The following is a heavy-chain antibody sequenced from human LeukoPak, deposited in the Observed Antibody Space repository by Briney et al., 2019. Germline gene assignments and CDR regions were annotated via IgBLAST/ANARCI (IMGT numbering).Heavy chain of an antibody. V-gene: IGHV1-46*01. CDR2: INPSGGST. CDR3: ARSSGYYSSLFYMHV. J-gene: IGHJ6*03. Sequence: ASVKVSCKASGYTFPSYYMHWVRQAPGQGLEWMGIINPSGGSTSYAQKFQGRVTMTRDMSTSTVYMELSSLRSEDTAVYYCARSSGYYSSLFYMHVWGKGTTVTVSS. CDR1: GYTFPSYY. D-gene: IGHD3-22*01.